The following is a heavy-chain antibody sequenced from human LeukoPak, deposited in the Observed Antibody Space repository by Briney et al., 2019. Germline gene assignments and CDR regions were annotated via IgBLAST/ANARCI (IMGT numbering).Heavy chain of an antibody. CDR2: TNPNSGDT. CDR1: GYTFTGHY. CDR3: ALPPCSGGNCYFDY. J-gene: IGHJ4*02. D-gene: IGHD2-15*01. Sequence: ASVKVSCRASGYTFTGHYIHWVRQAPGQGLEWMGRTNPNSGDTNYAQKFQDRVTMTRDTSISTAYMELSRLSSDDTAVYYCALPPCSGGNCYFDYWGQGTLVTVSS. V-gene: IGHV1-2*06.